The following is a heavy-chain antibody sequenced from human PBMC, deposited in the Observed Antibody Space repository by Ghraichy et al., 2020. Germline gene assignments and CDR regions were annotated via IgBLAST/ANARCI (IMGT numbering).Heavy chain of an antibody. Sequence: GGSLRLSCAAPGVTFSSYWMHWVRQSPGKGLVWVSRINTDGITSYADSVKGRFTISRGNAKNTLYLQMNSLRVEDTAVYYCWGGGAFDMWGQGTMVAVSS. D-gene: IGHD3-16*01. J-gene: IGHJ3*02. CDR2: INTDGIT. V-gene: IGHV3-74*01. CDR3: WGGGAFDM. CDR1: GVTFSSYW.